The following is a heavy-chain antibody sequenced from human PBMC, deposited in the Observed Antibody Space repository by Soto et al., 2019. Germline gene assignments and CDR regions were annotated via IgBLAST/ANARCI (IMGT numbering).Heavy chain of an antibody. CDR1: GFTLSTYS. D-gene: IGHD3-16*01. CDR2: ISSRSNYI. Sequence: EVQLVESGGGLVKTGGSLRLSCAASGFTLSTYSMNWVRQAPGKGLEWVSSISSRSNYIYYADSMKGRFTISRDNAKSSLYLQMDSLRAEDTAVYYCARVGEYLGYADSYYYMDVWGKGTTVTVSS. V-gene: IGHV3-21*01. CDR3: ARVGEYLGYADSYYYMDV. J-gene: IGHJ6*03.